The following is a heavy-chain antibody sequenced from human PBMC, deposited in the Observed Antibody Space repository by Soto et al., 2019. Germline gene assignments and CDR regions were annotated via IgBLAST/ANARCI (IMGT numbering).Heavy chain of an antibody. CDR3: ARDRRSNYAAHYYYGMDV. Sequence: SETLSLTCAVSGDSVRRGSYYWTWIRQPPGKGLEWIGNIDDSGSTNYNPSLNSRVSISVDTSKDQFSLKLTSVTAADTAVYYCARDRRSNYAAHYYYGMDVWGQGTTVTVS. V-gene: IGHV4-61*01. CDR2: IDDSGST. J-gene: IGHJ6*02. D-gene: IGHD4-4*01. CDR1: GDSVRRGSYY.